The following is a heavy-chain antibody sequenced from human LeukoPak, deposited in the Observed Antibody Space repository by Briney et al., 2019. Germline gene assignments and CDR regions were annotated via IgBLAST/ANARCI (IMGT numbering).Heavy chain of an antibody. CDR3: AGSGYSYGTHPDYFDY. J-gene: IGHJ4*02. Sequence: SETLSLTCAVYGGSFSGYYWSWIRQPPGKGLEWIGEINHSGSTNYNPSLKSRVTISVDTSKNQFSLKLSSVTAADTAVYYCAGSGYSYGTHPDYFDYWGQGTLVTVSS. CDR1: GGSFSGYY. CDR2: INHSGST. V-gene: IGHV4-34*01. D-gene: IGHD5-18*01.